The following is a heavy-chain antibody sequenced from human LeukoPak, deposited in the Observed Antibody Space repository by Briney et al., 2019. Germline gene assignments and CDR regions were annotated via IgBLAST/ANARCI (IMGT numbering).Heavy chain of an antibody. CDR3: ARDLGYDSDY. Sequence: GGSLRLSCAASGFTFSSYSMNWVRQAPGKGLEWVSYISSSSSTIYYADSVKGRFTISRDNSKNTLYLQMNSLRAEDTAVYYCARDLGYDSDYWGQGTLVTVSS. D-gene: IGHD5-12*01. J-gene: IGHJ4*02. V-gene: IGHV3-48*01. CDR2: ISSSSSTI. CDR1: GFTFSSYS.